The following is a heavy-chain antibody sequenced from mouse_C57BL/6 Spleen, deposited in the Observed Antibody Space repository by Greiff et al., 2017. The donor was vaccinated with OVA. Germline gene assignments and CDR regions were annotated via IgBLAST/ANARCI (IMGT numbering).Heavy chain of an antibody. CDR1: GYTFTSYW. J-gene: IGHJ1*03. CDR3: ARASNFYWYFDV. CDR2: IYPGSGST. Sequence: VQLQQPGAELVKPGASVKMSCKASGYTFTSYWITWVKQRPGQGLEWIGDIYPGSGSTNYNEKFKSKATLTVDTSSSTAYMQLSSLTSEDSAVYYCARASNFYWYFDVWGTGTTVTVSS. D-gene: IGHD4-1*01. V-gene: IGHV1-55*01.